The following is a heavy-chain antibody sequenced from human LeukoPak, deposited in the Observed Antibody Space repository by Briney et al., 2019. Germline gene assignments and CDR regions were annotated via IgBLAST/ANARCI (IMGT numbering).Heavy chain of an antibody. J-gene: IGHJ4*02. V-gene: IGHV3-74*01. CDR3: ARDRQWLPPDY. Sequence: GGSLRLSCAASGFTFSSHWMHWVRQAPGKGLVWVSRINSDGSSTSYADSVKGRFTISRDNAKNTLYLQMNSLRAEDTAVCYCARDRQWLPPDYWGQGTLVTVSS. D-gene: IGHD6-19*01. CDR1: GFTFSSHW. CDR2: INSDGSST.